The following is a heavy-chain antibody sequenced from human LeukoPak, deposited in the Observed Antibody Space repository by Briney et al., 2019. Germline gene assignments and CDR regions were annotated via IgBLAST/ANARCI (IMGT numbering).Heavy chain of an antibody. CDR3: AKDDDWLRFEH. CDR2: ISSSSSYI. Sequence: GGSLRLSCAASGFTFSSYSMNWVRQAPGKGLEWVSSISSSSSYIYYADSVKGRFTISRDNSNHMLYLQMNNLIAEDTAIYYCAKDDDWLRFEHWGRGTPVSVSS. J-gene: IGHJ4*02. CDR1: GFTFSSYS. V-gene: IGHV3-21*04. D-gene: IGHD5-12*01.